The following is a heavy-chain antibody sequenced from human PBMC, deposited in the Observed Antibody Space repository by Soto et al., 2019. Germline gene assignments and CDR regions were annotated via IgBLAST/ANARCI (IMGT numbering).Heavy chain of an antibody. CDR1: GFTVSSNY. D-gene: IGHD3-3*01. J-gene: IGHJ5*02. CDR3: ARMYSGYYSGGFDP. V-gene: IGHV3-53*01. CDR2: IYSGGST. Sequence: PGGSLRLSCAASGFTVSSNYMSWVRQAPGKGLEWVSVIYSGGSTYYADSVKGRFTISRDNSKNTLYLQMNSLRAEDTAVYYCARMYSGYYSGGFDPWGQGTLVTVSS.